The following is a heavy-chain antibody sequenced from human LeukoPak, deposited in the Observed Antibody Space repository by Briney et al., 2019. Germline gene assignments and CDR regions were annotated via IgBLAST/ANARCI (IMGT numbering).Heavy chain of an antibody. CDR1: GFTFSTYG. D-gene: IGHD2-2*01. CDR3: ARGGVCSSTSCYNDY. J-gene: IGHJ4*02. V-gene: IGHV3-33*01. CDR2: IWYEGSNQ. Sequence: GGSLRLSCAASGFTFSTYGMHWVRQARGKGLEGVAVIWYEGSNQYYADWVKGRFTISRDNSKNTLFLQMNSLRAEDTAVYYCARGGVCSSTSCYNDYWGQGTLVTVSS.